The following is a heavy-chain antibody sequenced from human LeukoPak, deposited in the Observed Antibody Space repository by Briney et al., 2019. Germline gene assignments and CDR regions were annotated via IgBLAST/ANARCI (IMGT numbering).Heavy chain of an antibody. CDR1: GYSFSTYW. J-gene: IGHJ3*02. V-gene: IGHV5-51*01. CDR2: VYPGDSDT. D-gene: IGHD1-26*01. CDR3: ARRSGSYFVSGAFDI. Sequence: GESLKISCKASGYSFSTYWIAWVRQMPGKGLEWMGIVYPGDSDTIYSPSFQGQVTFSADKSINTAYLQWRSLRASDTAMDYCARRSGSYFVSGAFDIWGQGTMVTVSS.